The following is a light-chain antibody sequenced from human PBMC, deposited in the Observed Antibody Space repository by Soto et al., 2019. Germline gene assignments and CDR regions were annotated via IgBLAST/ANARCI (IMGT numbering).Light chain of an antibody. V-gene: IGKV3-15*01. Sequence: EIVMTQSPATLSVSPGKRTTLSCRASQSVSSSLAWYQQKPGQAPRLLIYGASTRATGIPARFSGSGSGTEFTLTISSLQSEDFAVYYCQQYNTWPYTFGQGTKLEIK. CDR3: QQYNTWPYT. J-gene: IGKJ2*01. CDR1: QSVSSS. CDR2: GAS.